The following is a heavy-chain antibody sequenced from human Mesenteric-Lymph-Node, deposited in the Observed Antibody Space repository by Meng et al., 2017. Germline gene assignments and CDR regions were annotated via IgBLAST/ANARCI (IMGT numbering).Heavy chain of an antibody. D-gene: IGHD6-13*01. J-gene: IGHJ3*02. CDR1: GYTFTSYD. CDR2: MNPNSGNT. CDR3: ARDGSGYSSSWYTNDAFDI. V-gene: IGHV1-8*03. Sequence: ASVKVSCKASGYTFTSYDINWVRQATGQGLEWMGWMNPNSGNTGYAQKFQGRVTITRNTSISTAYMELSSLRSEDTAVYYCARDGSGYSSSWYTNDAFDIWGQGTMVTVSS.